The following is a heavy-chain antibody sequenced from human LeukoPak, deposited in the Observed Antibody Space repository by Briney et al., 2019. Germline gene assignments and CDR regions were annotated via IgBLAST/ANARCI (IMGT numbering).Heavy chain of an antibody. CDR1: GFPFRSYA. Sequence: GGSLRLSCAASGFPFRSYAMHWVRQAPGKGLEWVAFIRYDGSYKYYADSVKGRFTISRDNSRNTVYLQMNSLRAEDTAVYYCARELGDWGQGTLVTVSS. V-gene: IGHV3-30*02. CDR2: IRYDGSYK. D-gene: IGHD1-7*01. CDR3: ARELGD. J-gene: IGHJ4*02.